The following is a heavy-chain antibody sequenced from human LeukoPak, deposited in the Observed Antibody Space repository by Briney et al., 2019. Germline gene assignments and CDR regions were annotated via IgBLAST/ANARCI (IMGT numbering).Heavy chain of an antibody. V-gene: IGHV4-4*07. CDR2: IYTSGST. Sequence: SETLSLTCTVSGGSISSYYWSWIRQPAGKGLEWVGRIYTSGSTNYNPSPKSRVTMSVDTSKNQFSLKLSSVTAADTAVYYCARDQGITMISGDFDLWGRGTLVTVSS. D-gene: IGHD3-22*01. CDR3: ARDQGITMISGDFDL. CDR1: GGSISSYY. J-gene: IGHJ2*01.